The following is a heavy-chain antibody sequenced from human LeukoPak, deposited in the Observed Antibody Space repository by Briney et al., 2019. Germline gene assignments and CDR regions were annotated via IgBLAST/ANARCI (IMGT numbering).Heavy chain of an antibody. D-gene: IGHD6-19*01. CDR3: ARGGSGWAREFDY. V-gene: IGHV4-39*01. CDR1: GGSIGSSSYY. CDR2: IYYSGTT. Sequence: SESLSLTCTVSGGSIGSSSYYWGWIRQPPGKGLEWIGSIYYSGTTYYNPTLKSRVTISVDTSKSKFSLKLNSVSAADTAVYYCARGGSGWAREFDYWGQGTLVTVSS. J-gene: IGHJ4*02.